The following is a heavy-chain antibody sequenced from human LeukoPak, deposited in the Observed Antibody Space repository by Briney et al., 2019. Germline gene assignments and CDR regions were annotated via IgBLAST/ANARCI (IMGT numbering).Heavy chain of an antibody. J-gene: IGHJ4*02. CDR3: ARGEVDTAPHDY. Sequence: SRDKSKNTLYLQMNSLRAEDTAVYYCARGEVDTAPHDYWGQGTLVTVSS. V-gene: IGHV3-30*01. D-gene: IGHD5-18*01.